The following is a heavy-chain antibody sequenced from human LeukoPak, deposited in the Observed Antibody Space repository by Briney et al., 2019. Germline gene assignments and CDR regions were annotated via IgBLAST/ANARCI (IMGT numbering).Heavy chain of an antibody. D-gene: IGHD3-10*01. CDR1: GFTFSSYS. CDR3: ARGTMVRGVITFDY. J-gene: IGHJ4*02. CDR2: ISSSSSTI. V-gene: IGHV3-48*04. Sequence: GGSLRLSCAASGFTFSSYSMNWVRQAPGKGLEWVSYISSSSSTIYYADSVKGRFTISRDNAKNSLYLQMNSLRAEDTAVYYCARGTMVRGVITFDYWGQGTLVTVSS.